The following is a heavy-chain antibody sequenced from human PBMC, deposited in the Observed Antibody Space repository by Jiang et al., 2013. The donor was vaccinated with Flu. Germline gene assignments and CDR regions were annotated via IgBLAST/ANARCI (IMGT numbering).Heavy chain of an antibody. CDR2: INTNTGNP. CDR3: ARVTAAAGSHFDY. D-gene: IGHD6-13*01. CDR1: YA. V-gene: IGHV7-4-1*02. J-gene: IGHJ4*02. Sequence: YAMNWVRQAPGQGLEWMGWINTNTGNPTYAQGFTGRFVFSLDTSVSTAYLQISSLKAEDTAVYYCARVTAAAGSHFDYWGQGTLVTVSS.